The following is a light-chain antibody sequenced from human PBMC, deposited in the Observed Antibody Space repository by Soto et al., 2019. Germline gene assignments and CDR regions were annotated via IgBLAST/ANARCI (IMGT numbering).Light chain of an antibody. Sequence: QSALTQPASVSGSPGQSITISCTGTSSDVGGYNYVSWYQHHPGKAPELIIYDVSNRPSGVSNRFSGSKSGNPASLTIFGLQLEDEVDYYCSSSTTSNPRKTVFETGTKVPAL. V-gene: IGLV2-14*03. CDR3: SSSTTSNPRKTV. CDR1: SSDVGGYNY. J-gene: IGLJ1*01. CDR2: DVS.